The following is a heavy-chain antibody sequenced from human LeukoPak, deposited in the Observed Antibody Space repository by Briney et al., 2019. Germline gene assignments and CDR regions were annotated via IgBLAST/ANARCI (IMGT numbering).Heavy chain of an antibody. CDR3: ARQLYSSSWSPGWFDP. Sequence: PSETLSLTCTVSGGSISSYYWSWIRQPPGKGLEWIGYIYYSGSINYNPSLKSRVTISVDTSKNQFSLKLSSVTAADTAVYYCARQLYSSSWSPGWFDPWGRGTLVTVSS. CDR1: GGSISSYY. D-gene: IGHD6-13*01. CDR2: IYYSGSI. V-gene: IGHV4-59*08. J-gene: IGHJ5*02.